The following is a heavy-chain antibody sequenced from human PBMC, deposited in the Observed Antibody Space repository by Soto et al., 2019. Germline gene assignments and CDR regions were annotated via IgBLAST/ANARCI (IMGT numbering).Heavy chain of an antibody. CDR1: CASISTYY. V-gene: IGHV4-59*01. CDR2: IFYTGST. D-gene: IGHD2-2*01. CDR3: ATYCISTSCFPDY. J-gene: IGHJ4*02. Sequence: SETLSLTCSVSCASISTYYWNWIRQSPGKGLEWLGYIFYTGSTNYNPSLKSRVTMSTDTSKNQVSLRLSSVTAADTAVYYCATYCISTSCFPDYWGQGTLVTVS.